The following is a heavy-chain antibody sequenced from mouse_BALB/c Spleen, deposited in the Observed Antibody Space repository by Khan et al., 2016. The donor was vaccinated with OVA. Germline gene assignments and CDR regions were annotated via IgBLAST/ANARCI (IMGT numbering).Heavy chain of an antibody. Sequence: EVKLLESGPDLVKPSQSLSLTCTVTGYSITSGYNWHWIRQFPGNKLEWMGYIHYSGRTNYNPSLKSRISITRDTSKNQFFLQLNSVTSEDTATXYCAGGFPTYWGQGTLVTVSA. V-gene: IGHV3-1*02. CDR3: AGGFPTY. CDR1: GYSITSGYN. J-gene: IGHJ3*01. CDR2: IHYSGRT.